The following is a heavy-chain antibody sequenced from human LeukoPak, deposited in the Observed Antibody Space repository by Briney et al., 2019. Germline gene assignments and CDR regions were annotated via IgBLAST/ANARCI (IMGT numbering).Heavy chain of an antibody. CDR1: GYSISSGYY. D-gene: IGHD6-13*01. CDR2: IYHSGST. J-gene: IGHJ4*02. Sequence: SETLSLTCTVSGYSISSGYYWGWIRQPPGKGLEWIGSIYHSGSTYYNPSLKSRVTISVDTSKNQLSLKLSSVTAADTAVYYCASEQQLASFDYWGQGTLVTVSS. V-gene: IGHV4-38-2*02. CDR3: ASEQQLASFDY.